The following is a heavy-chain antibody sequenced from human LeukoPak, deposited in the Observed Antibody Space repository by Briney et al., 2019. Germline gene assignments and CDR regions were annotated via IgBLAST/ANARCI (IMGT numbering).Heavy chain of an antibody. D-gene: IGHD6-19*01. J-gene: IGHJ4*02. CDR1: GFTFSSYA. CDR2: ISYDGSNK. Sequence: GGSLRLSCAASGFTFSSYAMHWVRQAPGKGLEWVAVISYDGSNKYYADSVKGRFTISRDNSKNTLYLQMNSLRAEDTAVYYCARDSVAVAGTAPSYFDYWGQGTLVTVSS. V-gene: IGHV3-30*04. CDR3: ARDSVAVAGTAPSYFDY.